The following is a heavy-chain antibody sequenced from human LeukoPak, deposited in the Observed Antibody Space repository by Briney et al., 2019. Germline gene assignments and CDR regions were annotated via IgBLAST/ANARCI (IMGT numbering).Heavy chain of an antibody. CDR1: GFTFSSYA. CDR2: ISGSGDST. Sequence: GGSLRLSCAASGFTFSSYAMSWVRQAPGKGLEWVSAISGSGDSTYYADSVKGRFTISRDNSKNSLYLQMNSLRAEDTAVYYCAKTVGNYGFDFWGQGTLVTVSS. D-gene: IGHD1-26*01. CDR3: AKTVGNYGFDF. V-gene: IGHV3-23*01. J-gene: IGHJ4*02.